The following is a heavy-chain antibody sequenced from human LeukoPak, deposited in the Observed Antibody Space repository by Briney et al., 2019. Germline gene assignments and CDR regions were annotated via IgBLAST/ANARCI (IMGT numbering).Heavy chain of an antibody. J-gene: IGHJ4*02. V-gene: IGHV3-48*03. CDR3: TYYYDSSGYSR. CDR1: GFTFSSYE. CDR2: ISSSGSTI. Sequence: GGSLRLSCAASGFTFSSYEMNWVRQAPGKGLEWVSYISSSGSTIYYADSVKGRFTISRDNAKNSLYLQMNSLKTEDTAVYYCTYYYDSSGYSRWGQGTLVTVSS. D-gene: IGHD3-22*01.